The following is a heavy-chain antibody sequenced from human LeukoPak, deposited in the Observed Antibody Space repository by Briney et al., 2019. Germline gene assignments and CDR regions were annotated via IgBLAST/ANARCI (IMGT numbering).Heavy chain of an antibody. CDR3: AKDRKWELLLDY. Sequence: GGTLRLSCAASGFTFSSYWMHWVRQAPGKGLVWVSRINSDGSSTSYADSVKGRFTISRDNSKNTLYLQMDSLRAEDTAVYYCAKDRKWELLLDYWGQGTLVTVSS. CDR1: GFTFSSYW. CDR2: INSDGSST. V-gene: IGHV3-74*01. D-gene: IGHD1-26*01. J-gene: IGHJ4*02.